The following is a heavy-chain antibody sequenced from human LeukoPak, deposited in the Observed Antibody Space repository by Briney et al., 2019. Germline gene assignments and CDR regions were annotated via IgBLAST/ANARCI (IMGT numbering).Heavy chain of an antibody. Sequence: PGGSRRLSCAASGFTFSSYSMNWVRQAPGKGLDWVSSISSSSSYIYYADSVKGRFTISRDNAKNSLYLQMNSLRAEDTALYYCARGYCSGGSCRKLDYWGQGTLVTVSS. V-gene: IGHV3-21*01. CDR1: GFTFSSYS. CDR2: ISSSSSYI. D-gene: IGHD2-15*01. J-gene: IGHJ4*02. CDR3: ARGYCSGGSCRKLDY.